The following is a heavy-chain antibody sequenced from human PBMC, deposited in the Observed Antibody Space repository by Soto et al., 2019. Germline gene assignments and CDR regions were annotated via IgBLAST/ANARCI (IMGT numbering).Heavy chain of an antibody. CDR3: ARQTTVTTFDYYYGMDV. CDR2: IYPGDSDT. V-gene: IGHV5-51*01. J-gene: IGHJ6*02. CDR1: GYSFTGYW. Sequence: GESLKISCNGSGYSFTGYWICWVRQMPWKGLEWMGIIYPGDSDTRYSPSFQGQVTISADKSISTAYLQWSSLKASDTAMYYCARQTTVTTFDYYYGMDVWGQGTTVTVSS. D-gene: IGHD4-17*01.